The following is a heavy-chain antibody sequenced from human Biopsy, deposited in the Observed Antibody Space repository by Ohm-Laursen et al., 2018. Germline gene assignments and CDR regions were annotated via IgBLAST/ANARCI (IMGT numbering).Heavy chain of an antibody. CDR2: LNGSDGST. D-gene: IGHD6-6*01. CDR1: GFTFTSYD. J-gene: IGHJ5*02. Sequence: SLRLSCAASGFTFTSYDMNWVRQPPGKGLELVSILNGSDGSTYYADSVKGRFTISRDNSKNTLSLQMNSLRAEDTAVYYCAKYDYSSSPRRYFDPWGQGTLVTVSS. CDR3: AKYDYSSSPRRYFDP. V-gene: IGHV3-23*01.